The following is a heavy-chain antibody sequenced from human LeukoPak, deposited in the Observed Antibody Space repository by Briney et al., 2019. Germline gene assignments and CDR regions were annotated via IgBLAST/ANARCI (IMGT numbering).Heavy chain of an antibody. CDR2: INPNSGGT. CDR3: ARDVQPIAAAGNTPYSYYMDV. J-gene: IGHJ6*03. D-gene: IGHD6-13*01. Sequence: AAVKVSSKASGYTFTGYYMHWVRPAPGQGREWMGWINPNSGGTNYAQKFQGRVTMTRNTSISTAYMELSMLTSDDTAVYYWARDVQPIAAAGNTPYSYYMDVWGKGTTVTVSS. V-gene: IGHV1-2*02. CDR1: GYTFTGYY.